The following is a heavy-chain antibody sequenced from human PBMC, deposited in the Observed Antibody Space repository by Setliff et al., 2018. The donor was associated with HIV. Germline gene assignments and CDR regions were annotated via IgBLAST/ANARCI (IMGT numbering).Heavy chain of an antibody. CDR3: SVIDY. Sequence: SETLSLTCTVSGASISLIAYYWGWVRQPPGKGLEWIGSVYYTGSTNYNPSLKSRVTISVDTSKNQFSLKLSSVTAADTAVYYCSVIDYWGQGTLVTVSS. CDR1: GASISLIAYY. CDR2: VYYTGST. V-gene: IGHV4-39*07. J-gene: IGHJ4*02.